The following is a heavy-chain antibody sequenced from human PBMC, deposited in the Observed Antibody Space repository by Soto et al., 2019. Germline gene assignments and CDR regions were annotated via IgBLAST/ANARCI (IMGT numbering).Heavy chain of an antibody. V-gene: IGHV3-23*01. CDR1: GFTFSSYA. CDR3: AKDRRLAPIFYYYYGMDV. Sequence: GGSLRLSCAASGFTFSSYAMSWVRQAPGKGLEWVSAISGSGGSTYYADSVKVRFTISRDNSKNTLYLQMNSLRAEDTAVYYCAKDRRLAPIFYYYYGMDVWGQGTTVTVSS. CDR2: ISGSGGST. J-gene: IGHJ6*02. D-gene: IGHD3-3*01.